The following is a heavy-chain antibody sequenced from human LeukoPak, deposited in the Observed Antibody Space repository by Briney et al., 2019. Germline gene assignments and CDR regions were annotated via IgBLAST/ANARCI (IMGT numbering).Heavy chain of an antibody. Sequence: PGGSLRLSCAASGFTFNNYWMSWVRHGPGKGLEWVAHIKEDTSQKYYVGSVEGRFTISRDNARNSLYLQMNSLRGEDTAVYFCARQVSREGHFDYWGQGALVTVSS. V-gene: IGHV3-7*01. CDR1: GFTFNNYW. J-gene: IGHJ4*02. CDR2: IKEDTSQK. CDR3: ARQVSREGHFDY. D-gene: IGHD1-26*01.